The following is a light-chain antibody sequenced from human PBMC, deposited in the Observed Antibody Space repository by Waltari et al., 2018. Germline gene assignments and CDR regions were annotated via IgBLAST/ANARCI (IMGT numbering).Light chain of an antibody. CDR3: QQYGSSRA. J-gene: IGKJ3*01. CDR2: GAS. Sequence: EIVLTQSPGTLSLSPGERATLSCRASQSVGSSYLAWYQQKPGQAPRLLIYGASSRATGIPDRFSGSGSGTDFTLTISRLEPEDFAVYYCQQYGSSRAFGPGTKVDIK. CDR1: QSVGSSY. V-gene: IGKV3-20*01.